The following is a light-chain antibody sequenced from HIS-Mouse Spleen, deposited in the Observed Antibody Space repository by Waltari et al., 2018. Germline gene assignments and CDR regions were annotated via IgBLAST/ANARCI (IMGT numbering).Light chain of an antibody. CDR3: QQLNNYPPT. V-gene: IGKV1-9*01. Sequence: DIQLTQSPSFLSASVGDRVTTTCRASQGISSYLAWYQQKPGKAPKLLIYAASTLQSGVPSKFSGSGSWTEFTLTISSLQPEDFATYYCQQLNNYPPTFGQVTKLEIE. CDR1: QGISSY. CDR2: AAS. J-gene: IGKJ1*01.